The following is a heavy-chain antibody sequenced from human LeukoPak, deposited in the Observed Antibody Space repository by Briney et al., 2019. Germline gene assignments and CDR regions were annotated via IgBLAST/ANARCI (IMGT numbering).Heavy chain of an antibody. CDR1: GGSISSGGYY. CDR2: IYYSGRT. Sequence: TLSLTCTVSGGSISSGGYYWSWIRQHPGKGLEWIGYIYYSGRTYYNPSLKSRVTISVDTSKNQFSLKLSSVTAADTAVYYCARNSNKYSGGSPLGAFDIWGQGTMVTVSS. J-gene: IGHJ3*02. V-gene: IGHV4-31*03. D-gene: IGHD2-15*01. CDR3: ARNSNKYSGGSPLGAFDI.